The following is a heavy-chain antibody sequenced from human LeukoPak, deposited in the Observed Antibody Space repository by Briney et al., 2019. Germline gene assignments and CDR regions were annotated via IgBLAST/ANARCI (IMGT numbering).Heavy chain of an antibody. V-gene: IGHV4-59*01. CDR2: IYYSGST. CDR1: GGSISSYY. D-gene: IGHD6-19*01. CDR3: ARDVSSGSDAFDI. J-gene: IGHJ3*02. Sequence: SETLSLTCTVSGGSISSYYWSWIRQPPGKVLEGIGYIYYSGSTNYNPSLKSRVTISVDTSKNQFSLKLSSVTAADTAVYYCARDVSSGSDAFDIWGQGTMVTVSS.